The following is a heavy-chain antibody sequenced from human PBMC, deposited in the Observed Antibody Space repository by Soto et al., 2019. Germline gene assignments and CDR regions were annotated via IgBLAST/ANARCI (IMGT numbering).Heavy chain of an antibody. V-gene: IGHV4-30-4*01. CDR1: GGSISSGDYY. Sequence: QVQLQESGPGLVKPSQTLSLTCTVSGGSISSGDYYWSWIRQPPGKGLEWIGYILYSGTTNYNPSLESRLTISVDTSKNQFSLNLTSVTAADTAVAYCARNGALDYWGRGTLVTVSS. CDR2: ILYSGTT. J-gene: IGHJ4*02. D-gene: IGHD2-8*01. CDR3: ARNGALDY.